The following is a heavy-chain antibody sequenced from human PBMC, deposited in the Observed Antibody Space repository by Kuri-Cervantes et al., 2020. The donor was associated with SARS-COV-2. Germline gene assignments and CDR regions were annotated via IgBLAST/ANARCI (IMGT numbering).Heavy chain of an antibody. V-gene: IGHV5-51*01. Sequence: GGSLRLSCTVSGGSISSGDYYWSWIRQPPGKGLEWIGYIYPGDSDTRYSPSFQGQVTISADKSISTAYLQWSSLKASDTAMYYCARQLTGGFDMHAFDIWGQGTMVTVSS. CDR2: IYPGDSDT. D-gene: IGHD7-27*01. CDR1: GGSISSGDYYW. CDR3: ARQLTGGFDMHAFDI. J-gene: IGHJ3*02.